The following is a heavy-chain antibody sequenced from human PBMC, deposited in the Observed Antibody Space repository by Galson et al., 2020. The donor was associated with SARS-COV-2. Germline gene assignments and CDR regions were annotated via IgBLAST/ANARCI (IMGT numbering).Heavy chain of an antibody. CDR2: IPSRGST. CDR3: ARDLVGTAFDAFDV. D-gene: IGHD2-15*01. J-gene: IGHJ3*01. V-gene: IGHV4-4*07. CDR1: GGSINDNY. Sequence: SETLSLTCTVSGGSINDNYWSWLRQPAGKGLEWIGRIPSRGSTNYNPSLKSRVTMSVDTSESQFSLKLNSVTAADTAVYYCARDLVGTAFDAFDVWGQGTVVTVSS.